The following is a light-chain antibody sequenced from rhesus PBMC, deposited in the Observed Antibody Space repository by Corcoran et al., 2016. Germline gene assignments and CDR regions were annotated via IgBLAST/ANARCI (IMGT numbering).Light chain of an antibody. V-gene: IGKV1-69*01. CDR2: RAT. Sequence: DIQMTQSPSSLSASVGDRVTITCRASPGISNWLAWYQQKPGKAPKLLIYRATNLETGVQSRFSGSGSGTDFTLTISSLQPEDIATYYCQQHDNSPYSFDQGTKVEIK. J-gene: IGKJ2*01. CDR1: PGISNW. CDR3: QQHDNSPYS.